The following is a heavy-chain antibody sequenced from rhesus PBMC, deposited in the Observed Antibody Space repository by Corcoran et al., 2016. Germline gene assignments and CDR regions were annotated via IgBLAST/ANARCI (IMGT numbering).Heavy chain of an antibody. Sequence: QLQLQESGPGLVKPSETLSLTCAVSGGSISSHYWSWIRQPPGKGMEGIGRISGSGGRTDYKPPHNVRVTLSKDAPENQLSLKLISVTAADTAVYYCARGCPRGGIYCRDAFDFWGQGLRVTVSS. J-gene: IGHJ3*01. CDR3: ARGCPRGGIYCRDAFDF. D-gene: IGHD2-27*01. CDR1: GGSISSHY. V-gene: IGHV4-173*01. CDR2: ISGSGGRT.